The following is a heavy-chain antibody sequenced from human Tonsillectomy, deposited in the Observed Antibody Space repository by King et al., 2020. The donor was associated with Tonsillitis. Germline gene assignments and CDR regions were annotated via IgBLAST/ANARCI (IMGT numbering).Heavy chain of an antibody. CDR2: IIPIFGTA. D-gene: IGHD5-24*01. Sequence: QLVQSGAEVKKPGSSVKVSCKASGGTFSSYAISWVRQAPGQGLECMGGIIPIFGTANYAQKFQGRVTITAEQSTSTAYMELSSLRSEDTAVYYCARAPQSGGMATSYYYYGMDVWGQGTTVTVSS. V-gene: IGHV1-69*12. CDR3: ARAPQSGGMATSYYYYGMDV. J-gene: IGHJ6*02. CDR1: GGTFSSYA.